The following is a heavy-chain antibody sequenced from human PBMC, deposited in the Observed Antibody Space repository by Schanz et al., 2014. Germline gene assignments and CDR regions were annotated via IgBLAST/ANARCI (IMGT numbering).Heavy chain of an antibody. J-gene: IGHJ6*02. CDR1: GGSIRSYF. D-gene: IGHD2-8*02. Sequence: QVQLQASGPGLLKPSETLSLTCTVSGGSIRSYFWSWIRQPPGKGLEWIGEIYHSGNTNYNASLKSRVTISVDKSKTQFTLKVRSVTAADTAVYYCARDSLRGATGGYGMDVWGQGTTVTVSS. V-gene: IGHV4-59*12. CDR2: IYHSGNT. CDR3: ARDSLRGATGGYGMDV.